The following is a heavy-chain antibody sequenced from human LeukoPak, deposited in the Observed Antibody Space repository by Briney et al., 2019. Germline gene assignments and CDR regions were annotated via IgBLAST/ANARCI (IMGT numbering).Heavy chain of an antibody. Sequence: PGGSLRLSCAASGFTFSSYWMSWVRQAPGKGLEWVANIRQDGSEKYYVDSVKGRFTISRDNAKNSLYLQMNSLRAEDTAVYYCARVIDSSGWFVWNYFDYWGQGTLVTVSS. J-gene: IGHJ4*02. D-gene: IGHD6-19*01. V-gene: IGHV3-7*01. CDR2: IRQDGSEK. CDR3: ARVIDSSGWFVWNYFDY. CDR1: GFTFSSYW.